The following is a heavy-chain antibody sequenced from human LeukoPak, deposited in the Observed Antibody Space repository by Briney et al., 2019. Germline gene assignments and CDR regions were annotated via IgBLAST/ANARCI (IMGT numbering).Heavy chain of an antibody. CDR2: IYHSGST. CDR1: GGSISSSNW. V-gene: IGHV4-4*02. J-gene: IGHJ6*03. Sequence: SETLSLTCAVSGGSISSSNWWSWVRQPPGKGLEWIGEIYHSGSTNYNPSLKSRVTISVDKSKNQFSLKLSSVTAADTAVYYCARELRSRYYGSGGYYRYYYMDVWGKGTTVTVSS. CDR3: ARELRSRYYGSGGYYRYYYMDV. D-gene: IGHD3-10*01.